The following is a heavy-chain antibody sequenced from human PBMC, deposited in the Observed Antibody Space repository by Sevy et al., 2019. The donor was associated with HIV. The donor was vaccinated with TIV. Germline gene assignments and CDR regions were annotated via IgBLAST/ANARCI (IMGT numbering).Heavy chain of an antibody. CDR2: INHSGSA. V-gene: IGHV4-34*01. Sequence: SETLSLTCAVYGGSFSAYYWRWIRQAPGQGLEWIGDINHSGSANYNPSLKSRVTISVDTTKGQFSLKLSSVTAADTAVYYCARPGGDLWGRGTLVTVSS. J-gene: IGHJ4*02. D-gene: IGHD3-16*01. CDR3: ARPGGDL. CDR1: GGSFSAYY.